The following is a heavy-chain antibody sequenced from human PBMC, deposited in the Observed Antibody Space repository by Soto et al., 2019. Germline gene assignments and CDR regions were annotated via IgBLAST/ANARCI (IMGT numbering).Heavy chain of an antibody. V-gene: IGHV1-18*04. CDR3: ARDWRYCSSTSCYTTTIFYYYYGMDV. D-gene: IGHD2-2*02. Sequence: ASVKVSCKASGYTFTSYGISWVRQAPGQGLEWMGWISAYNGNTNYARKLQGRVTMTTDTSTSTAYMELRSLRSDDTAVYYCARDWRYCSSTSCYTTTIFYYYYGMDVWGQGTTVTVSS. CDR2: ISAYNGNT. J-gene: IGHJ6*02. CDR1: GYTFTSYG.